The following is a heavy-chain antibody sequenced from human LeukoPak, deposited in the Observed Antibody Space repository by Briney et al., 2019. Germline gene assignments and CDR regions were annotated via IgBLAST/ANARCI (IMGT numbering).Heavy chain of an antibody. Sequence: GASVKVSCKASGYTFTGYYMHWVRQAPGQGLEWMGWINPNSGGTNYAQKFQGRVTMTRDTSISTAYMELSRLRSDDTAVYYCARAEYSSSWAVRAFDIWGQGTMVTVSS. V-gene: IGHV1-2*02. J-gene: IGHJ3*02. D-gene: IGHD6-6*01. CDR1: GYTFTGYY. CDR3: ARAEYSSSWAVRAFDI. CDR2: INPNSGGT.